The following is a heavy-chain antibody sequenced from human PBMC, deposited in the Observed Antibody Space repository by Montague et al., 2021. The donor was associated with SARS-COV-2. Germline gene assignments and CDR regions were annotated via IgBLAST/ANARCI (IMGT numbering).Heavy chain of an antibody. CDR1: GGSISGYF. CDR2: IYHSGGIFXSGRA. CDR3: ARDSDFSSWHEAEDYFDY. Sequence: SETLSLTCGVYGGSISGYFWSWIRQPAGKGLEWIGRIYHSGGIFXSGRANYHPSLTIRMTVSIDTSRNQFALSVNSVTAADTAGYFCARDSDFSSWHEAEDYFDYWGQGILVAVSS. V-gene: IGHV4-4*07. D-gene: IGHD6-13*01. J-gene: IGHJ4*02.